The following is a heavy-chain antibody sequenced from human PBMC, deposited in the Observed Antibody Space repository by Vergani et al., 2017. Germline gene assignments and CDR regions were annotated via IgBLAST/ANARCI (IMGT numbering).Heavy chain of an antibody. Sequence: EVQLVESGGGLVQPGGSLRLSCAASGFTVSSNYMSWVRQAPGKGLEWVSVIYSGGSTYYADSVKGRFTISRDNSKNTLYLQMNSLRAEDTAVYYCARLRFLEWPDYWGQGTLVTVSS. D-gene: IGHD3-3*01. CDR3: ARLRFLEWPDY. CDR2: IYSGGST. V-gene: IGHV3-66*02. CDR1: GFTVSSNY. J-gene: IGHJ4*02.